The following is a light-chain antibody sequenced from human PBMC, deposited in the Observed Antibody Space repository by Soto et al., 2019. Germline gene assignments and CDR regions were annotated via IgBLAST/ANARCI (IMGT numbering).Light chain of an antibody. V-gene: IGLV2-11*01. Sequence: QSALTQPRSVSGSPGQSVTISCTGTSSDVGAYNYVSGYQHHPGKAPKVMIYDVSERPSGVPDRFSGSKSDNKASLTISGLQAEDEADYYCCSYAGSYSGVFGGGTKLTVL. J-gene: IGLJ3*02. CDR1: SSDVGAYNY. CDR2: DVS. CDR3: CSYAGSYSGV.